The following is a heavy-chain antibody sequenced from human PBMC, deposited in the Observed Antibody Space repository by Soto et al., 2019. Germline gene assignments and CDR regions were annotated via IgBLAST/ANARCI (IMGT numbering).Heavy chain of an antibody. CDR3: AHHPYYGLANYSFDY. CDR1: GFSLSTSGVG. V-gene: IGHV2-5*02. J-gene: IGHJ4*02. CDR2: IYWDEDK. Sequence: QITLKESGPTLVKPTQTLTLTCTYSGFSLSTSGVGVGWIRQPPGKALEWLAVIYWDEDKRSSSSLKSRLTITKDTSKTQVVRTMINMDPVDTATYYCAHHPYYGLANYSFDYWGQGILVTVSS. D-gene: IGHD3-10*01.